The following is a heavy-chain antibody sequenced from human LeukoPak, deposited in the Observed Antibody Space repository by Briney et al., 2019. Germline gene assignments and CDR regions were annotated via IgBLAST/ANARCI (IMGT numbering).Heavy chain of an antibody. CDR3: STLDSSPWYGIDY. CDR2: IRSKVNSYAT. D-gene: IGHD6-19*01. V-gene: IGHV3-73*01. CDR1: GFTFSGSA. Sequence: GGSLRLSCAASGFTFSGSAMHWVRQASGKGLEWVGRIRSKVNSYATAYAASAKGRFTISRDDSMNTAYLQMNSLKTEDTAVYYCSTLDSSPWYGIDYWGQGTLVTVSS. J-gene: IGHJ4*02.